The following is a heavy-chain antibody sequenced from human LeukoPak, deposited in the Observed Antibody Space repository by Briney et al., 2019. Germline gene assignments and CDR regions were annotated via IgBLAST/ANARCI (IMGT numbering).Heavy chain of an antibody. V-gene: IGHV4-59*11. CDR2: IYYSGST. J-gene: IGHJ3*02. D-gene: IGHD5-18*01. Sequence: PSETLSLTCTVSGGSISSHYWSWIRQPPGEGLEWIGYIYYSGSTNYNPSLKSRVTISVDTSKNQFSLKLSSVTAADTAVYYCARDGYDAFDIWGQGTMVTVSS. CDR1: GGSISSHY. CDR3: ARDGYDAFDI.